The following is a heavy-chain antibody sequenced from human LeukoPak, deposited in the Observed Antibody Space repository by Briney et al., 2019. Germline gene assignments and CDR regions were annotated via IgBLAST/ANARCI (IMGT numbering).Heavy chain of an antibody. J-gene: IGHJ5*02. CDR3: ARGTLLWFGVRGWFDP. D-gene: IGHD3-10*01. CDR1: GGSISSYY. CDR2: ISDIGSI. V-gene: IGHV4-59*12. Sequence: SETLSLTCTVSGGSISSYYWSWIRQPPGKGLEWIAYISDIGSINYNPSLKSRVTISLDTSKNQFSLKLSSVTAADTAVYYCARGTLLWFGVRGWFDPWGQGTLVTVSS.